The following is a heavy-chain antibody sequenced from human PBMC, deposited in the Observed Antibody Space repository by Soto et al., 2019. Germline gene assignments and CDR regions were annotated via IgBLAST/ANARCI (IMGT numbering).Heavy chain of an antibody. V-gene: IGHV4-4*02. D-gene: IGHD1-26*01. CDR3: GRVSGCYYYGMDV. Sequence: QVQLQESGPGLVKPSGTLSLTCAVSGGSISSSNWWRWVRQPPGKGLEWIGQIYHSGRTNYNPSLESRVTMTVDESKNQFPPKLSSVVAADTAVYYCGRVSGCYYYGMDVWGQGTTVTVSS. CDR1: GGSISSSNW. J-gene: IGHJ6*02. CDR2: IYHSGRT.